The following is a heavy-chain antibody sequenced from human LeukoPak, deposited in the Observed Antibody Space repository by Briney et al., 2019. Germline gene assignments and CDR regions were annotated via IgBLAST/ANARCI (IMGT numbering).Heavy chain of an antibody. CDR3: ARDQVAAAVSYYYYYYMDV. D-gene: IGHD6-13*01. V-gene: IGHV4-39*07. J-gene: IGHJ6*03. Sequence: PSQTLSLTCTVSGGSISSGSYYWSWIRQPPGKGLEWIGEIDHSGSTNYNPSLKSRVTISVDTSKNQFSLKLSSVTAADTAVYYCARDQVAAAVSYYYYYYMDVWGKGTTVTVSS. CDR1: GGSISSGSYY. CDR2: IDHSGST.